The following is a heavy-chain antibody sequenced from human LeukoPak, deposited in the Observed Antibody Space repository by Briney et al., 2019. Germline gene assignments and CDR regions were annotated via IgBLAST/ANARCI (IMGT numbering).Heavy chain of an antibody. CDR3: VRDLILVWTPGDDFDH. CDR2: INERATII. V-gene: IGHV3-74*01. J-gene: IGHJ4*02. D-gene: IGHD3-16*01. Sequence: GGSLRLSCAASGLTFSNYWMHWVRQAPGKGLEWVSRINERATIISYADSAKGRFTISRENARNTLYLQMNSLTAEDTAVYYCVRDLILVWTPGDDFDHWGQGTLVTVSS. CDR1: GLTFSNYW.